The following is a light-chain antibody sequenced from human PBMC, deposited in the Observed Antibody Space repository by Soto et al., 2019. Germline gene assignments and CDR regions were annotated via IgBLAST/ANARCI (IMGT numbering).Light chain of an antibody. V-gene: IGKV3-20*01. Sequence: EIVLTQSPGTLSLSPGERATLSCRASQSVSSSYLAWYQQKPGQAPRLLIYGASSRATGIPDRFSGSGSGTDFTLTISRLEPEDFGVYYCQKYGSSPWTFGQGTKVDIK. CDR2: GAS. J-gene: IGKJ1*01. CDR1: QSVSSSY. CDR3: QKYGSSPWT.